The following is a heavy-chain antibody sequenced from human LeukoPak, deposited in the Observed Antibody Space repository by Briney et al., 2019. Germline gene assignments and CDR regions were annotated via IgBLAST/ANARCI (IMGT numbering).Heavy chain of an antibody. CDR2: ISGSGGST. D-gene: IGHD2-2*01. CDR3: ARDDIVVAPAAIYSYGMDV. Sequence: GGSLRLSCAASGFTFSSYAMSWVRQAPGKGLEWVSAISGSGGSTYYADSVKGRFTISRDNAKNSLYLQMNSLRAEDTAVYYCARDDIVVAPAAIYSYGMDVWGQGTTVTVSS. V-gene: IGHV3-23*01. CDR1: GFTFSSYA. J-gene: IGHJ6*02.